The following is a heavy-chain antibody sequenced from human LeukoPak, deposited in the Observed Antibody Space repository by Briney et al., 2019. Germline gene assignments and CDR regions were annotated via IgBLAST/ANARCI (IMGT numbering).Heavy chain of an antibody. CDR2: IYPGDSDT. J-gene: IGHJ6*02. D-gene: IGHD6-6*01. V-gene: IGHV5-51*01. CDR1: GYSFTTYW. Sequence: GESLKISCKGSGYSFTTYWIGWVRQMPGKGLECLGVIYPGDSDTRYSPSFQGQVTISADKSISTAYLQWSSLKASDTAMYYCARLGAARDYYYYGMDVWGQGTTVTVSS. CDR3: ARLGAARDYYYYGMDV.